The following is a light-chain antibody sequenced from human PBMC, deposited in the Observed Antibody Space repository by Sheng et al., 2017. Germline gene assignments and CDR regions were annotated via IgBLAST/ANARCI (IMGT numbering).Light chain of an antibody. CDR2: KAS. CDR3: QQYDAYSLTWT. V-gene: IGKV1-5*03. Sequence: DIQMTQFPSTLSASVGDRVTITCRASQSISSWLAWYQQKPGKAPNLLIYKASSLESGVPSRFSGSGSGTEFTLTINSLQSDDFATYYCQQYDAYSLTWTFGQGTKVEIK. J-gene: IGKJ1*01. CDR1: QSISSW.